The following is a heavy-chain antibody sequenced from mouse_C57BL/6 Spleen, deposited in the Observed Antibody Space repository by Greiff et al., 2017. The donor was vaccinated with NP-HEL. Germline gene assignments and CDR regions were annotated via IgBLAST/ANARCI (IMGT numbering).Heavy chain of an antibody. CDR2: IDPENGDT. CDR1: GFNITDDY. Sequence: EVQLQQSGAELVRPGASVKLSCTASGFNITDDYMHWVKQRPEQGLEWIGWIDPENGDTEYASKFQGKATITADTSSNTAYLQLSSLTSEDTAVYYCTTRVLNSGFAYWGQGTLVTVSA. V-gene: IGHV14-4*01. CDR3: TTRVLNSGFAY. J-gene: IGHJ3*01.